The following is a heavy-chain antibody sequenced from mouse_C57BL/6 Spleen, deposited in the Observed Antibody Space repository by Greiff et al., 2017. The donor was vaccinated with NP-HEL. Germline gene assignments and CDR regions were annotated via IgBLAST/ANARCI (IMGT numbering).Heavy chain of an antibody. J-gene: IGHJ3*01. CDR2: IWSGGST. Sequence: QVQLKESGPGLVQPSQSLSITCTVSGFSLTSYGVHWVRQSPGKGLEWLGVIWSGGSTDYNAAFISRLSISKDNSKSQVVFKMNSLQADDTAIYYCAREGGYDYAWFAYWGQGTLVTVSA. V-gene: IGHV2-2*01. CDR1: GFSLTSYG. CDR3: AREGGYDYAWFAY. D-gene: IGHD2-4*01.